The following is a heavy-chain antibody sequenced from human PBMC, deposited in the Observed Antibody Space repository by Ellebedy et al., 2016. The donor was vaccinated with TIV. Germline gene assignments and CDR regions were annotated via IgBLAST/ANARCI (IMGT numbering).Heavy chain of an antibody. CDR2: INDSGST. Sequence: SETLSLXCAVYGGSFSGYYWTWIRQSQGKGLEWIGDINDSGSTNYSPSPKSRVTISHDTSKKQFSLNLSSVTAADTAVYYYARRWCITTCRGPFDYWGQGTPVTVSS. J-gene: IGHJ4*02. V-gene: IGHV4-34*01. CDR3: ARRWCITTCRGPFDY. D-gene: IGHD2-8*02. CDR1: GGSFSGYY.